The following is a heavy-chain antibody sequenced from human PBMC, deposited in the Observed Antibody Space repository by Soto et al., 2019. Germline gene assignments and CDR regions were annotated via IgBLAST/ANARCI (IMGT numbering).Heavy chain of an antibody. Sequence: GGSLRLSCAASGFTFSNAWINWVRQAPGKGLEWVSSISSSSSYIYYADSVKGRFTISRDNAKNSLYLQMNSLRAEDTAVYYCAREAILAYSSGWYPDYWGQGTLVTVSS. CDR2: ISSSSSYI. D-gene: IGHD6-19*01. CDR3: AREAILAYSSGWYPDY. CDR1: GFTFSNAW. J-gene: IGHJ4*02. V-gene: IGHV3-21*01.